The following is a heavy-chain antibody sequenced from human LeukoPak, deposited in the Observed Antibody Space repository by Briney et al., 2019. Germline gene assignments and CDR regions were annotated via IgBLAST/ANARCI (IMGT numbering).Heavy chain of an antibody. D-gene: IGHD2-15*01. J-gene: IGHJ4*02. V-gene: IGHV3-7*03. CDR2: TKQEVSEK. CDR3: AREYCSGGTCYLPGY. Sequence: LAGGSLRLSCAASGFTFSSYWMSWVRQAPGTGLEWVANTKQEVSEKYYVDSVKGRFTISRDNAKNSLYLQMNSLRAEDTAVYYCAREYCSGGTCYLPGYWGQGTLVTVSS. CDR1: GFTFSSYW.